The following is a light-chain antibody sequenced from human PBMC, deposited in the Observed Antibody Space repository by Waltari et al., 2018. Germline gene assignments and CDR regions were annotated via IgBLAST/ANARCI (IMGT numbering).Light chain of an antibody. CDR1: QRINRW. J-gene: IGKJ1*01. Sequence: DIQMTQSPSTLSASVGDTVSITCRASQRINRWLAWYQQKPGNAPNRLIYRASTLESGGPSRFSGSESGAEFTLTISSLQPDDFATYYCQQYSDDWTFGQGTKVEIK. CDR3: QQYSDDWT. V-gene: IGKV1-5*03. CDR2: RAS.